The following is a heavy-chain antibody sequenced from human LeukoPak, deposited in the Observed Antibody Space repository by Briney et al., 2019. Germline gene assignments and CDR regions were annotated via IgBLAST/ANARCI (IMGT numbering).Heavy chain of an antibody. CDR2: IAIDGSST. D-gene: IGHD4-23*01. V-gene: IGHV3-74*01. Sequence: GGSLRLSCAASGFTFSSYWMHWVRQVPGKGLVWVSRIAIDGSSTTYADYVKGRFTISRDNAENTLYLQMNSLRAEDTAVYYCARDKYGGNSNAFDIWGQGTLVTVSS. CDR1: GFTFSSYW. CDR3: ARDKYGGNSNAFDI. J-gene: IGHJ3*02.